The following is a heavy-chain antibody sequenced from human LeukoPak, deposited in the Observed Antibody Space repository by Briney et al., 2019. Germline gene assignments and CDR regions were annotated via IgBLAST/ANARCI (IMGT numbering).Heavy chain of an antibody. Sequence: PGGSLRLSCAASGFTFSSYSMNSVRQAPGKGLEWVSYISSSSSTIYYADSVKGRFTISRDNAKNSLYLQMNSLRAGDTAVYYCARDGKAYYDYVWGSYRYYPDAFDIWGQGTMVTVSS. CDR2: ISSSSSTI. V-gene: IGHV3-48*01. CDR3: ARDGKAYYDYVWGSYRYYPDAFDI. J-gene: IGHJ3*02. D-gene: IGHD3-16*02. CDR1: GFTFSSYS.